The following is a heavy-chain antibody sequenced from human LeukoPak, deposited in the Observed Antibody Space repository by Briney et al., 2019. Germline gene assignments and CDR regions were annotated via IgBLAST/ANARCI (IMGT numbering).Heavy chain of an antibody. Sequence: PSETLSLTCTVSGGSISSGDYYWRWIRQPPGKGLEWVGYIYYSGSGSTYYNPSLKSRATISVDTSKNQFSLKLSSVTAADTAVYYCARPYYYDSRIDPWGQGTLVTVSS. D-gene: IGHD3-22*01. CDR2: IYYSGSGST. CDR3: ARPYYYDSRIDP. V-gene: IGHV4-30-4*01. CDR1: GGSISSGDYY. J-gene: IGHJ5*02.